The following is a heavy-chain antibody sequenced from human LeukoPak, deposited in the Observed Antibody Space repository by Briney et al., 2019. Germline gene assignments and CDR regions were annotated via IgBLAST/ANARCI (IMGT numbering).Heavy chain of an antibody. CDR2: IYYSGST. Sequence: SETLSLTCTVSGGSISSYYWSWIRQPPGKGLEWIGYIYYSGSTNYNPSLKSRVTISVDTSKNQFSLKLSSVTAADTAVYYCARTLRYWFDPWGQGTLVTVPS. V-gene: IGHV4-59*01. CDR3: ARTLRYWFDP. D-gene: IGHD1-14*01. J-gene: IGHJ5*02. CDR1: GGSISSYY.